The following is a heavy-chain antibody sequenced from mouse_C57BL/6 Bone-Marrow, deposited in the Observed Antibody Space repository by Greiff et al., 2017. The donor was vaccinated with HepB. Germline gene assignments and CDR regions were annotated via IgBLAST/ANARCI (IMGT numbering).Heavy chain of an antibody. CDR1: GFNIKDDY. V-gene: IGHV14-4*01. CDR3: TTEGSGGSHDY. Sequence: EVKLMESGAELVRPGASVKLSCTASGFNIKDDYMHWVKQRPEQGLEWIGWIDPENGDTEYASKFQGKATITADTSSNTAYLQLSSLTSEDTAVYYCTTEGSGGSHDYWGQGTTLTVSS. D-gene: IGHD1-1*01. J-gene: IGHJ2*01. CDR2: IDPENGDT.